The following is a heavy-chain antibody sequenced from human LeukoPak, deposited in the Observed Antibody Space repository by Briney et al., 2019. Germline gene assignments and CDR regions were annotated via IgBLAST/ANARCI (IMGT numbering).Heavy chain of an antibody. CDR1: GFTFSNAW. D-gene: IGHD3-22*01. CDR2: IKSKTDGGTT. Sequence: GGSLRLSCAASGFTFSNAWMSWVRQAPGKGLEWVGRIKSKTDGGTTDYAAPVKGRFTISRDDSKNTLYLQMNSLKTEDTAVYYCTTDTMIVVVSENYWGQGTLATVSS. V-gene: IGHV3-15*01. J-gene: IGHJ4*02. CDR3: TTDTMIVVVSENY.